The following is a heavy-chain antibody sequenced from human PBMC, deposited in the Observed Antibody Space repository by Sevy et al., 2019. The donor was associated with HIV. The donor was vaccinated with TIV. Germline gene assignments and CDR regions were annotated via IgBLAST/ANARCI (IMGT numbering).Heavy chain of an antibody. CDR3: ARGSWELPIDY. J-gene: IGHJ4*02. Sequence: GGSLRLSCAASGFTVSSNYMSWVRQAPGKGLELVSVIYSGGSTYYADSVKGRFTISRDNSKNTLYLQMNSLRAEDTAVYYCARGSWELPIDYWGQGTLVTVSS. V-gene: IGHV3-53*01. D-gene: IGHD1-26*01. CDR2: IYSGGST. CDR1: GFTVSSNY.